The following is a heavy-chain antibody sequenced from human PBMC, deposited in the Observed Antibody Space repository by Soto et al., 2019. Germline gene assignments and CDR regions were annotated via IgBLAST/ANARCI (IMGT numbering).Heavy chain of an antibody. D-gene: IGHD3-10*01. CDR3: ARDGEAHFGLDV. Sequence: SLRLSCTASGFTFSTYSLNWVRQAPGKGLEWVSFITGSSGHKFYADSLRGRFTISRDNAKNSLYLQMNNLRAEDTAIYYCARDGEAHFGLDVWGQGTTVTVSS. V-gene: IGHV3-21*01. CDR2: ITGSSGHK. CDR1: GFTFSTYS. J-gene: IGHJ6*02.